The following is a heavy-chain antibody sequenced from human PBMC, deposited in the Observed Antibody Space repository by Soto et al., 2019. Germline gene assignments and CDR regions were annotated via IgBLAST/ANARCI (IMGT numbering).Heavy chain of an antibody. Sequence: QVQLVESGGGVVQPGRSLRLSCAASGFTFRSYGIHWVRQAPGKGLEWVAVISYDGTTKYYAESVKGRFTISRNNSKNTLYLQMNSLRPEDTAVYYCANDPTRYPGITGTPFDTWGQGTMVTVSS. J-gene: IGHJ3*02. CDR1: GFTFRSYG. CDR3: ANDPTRYPGITGTPFDT. V-gene: IGHV3-30*18. D-gene: IGHD1-7*01. CDR2: ISYDGTTK.